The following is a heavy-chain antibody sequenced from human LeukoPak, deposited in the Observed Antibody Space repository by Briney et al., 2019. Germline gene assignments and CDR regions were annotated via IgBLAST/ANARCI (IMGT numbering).Heavy chain of an antibody. Sequence: PSETLSLTCTVSGGSISGSSYYWGWIRQPPGKGLEWIGSIYYSGNTYYNPSLKSRVTISVDTSKNQFSLKLSSVTAADTAVYYCRLDGLVYAYGSGSYPADYGMDVWGQGTTVTVSS. D-gene: IGHD3-10*01. CDR2: IYYSGNT. CDR3: RLDGLVYAYGSGSYPADYGMDV. CDR1: GGSISGSSYY. V-gene: IGHV4-39*01. J-gene: IGHJ6*02.